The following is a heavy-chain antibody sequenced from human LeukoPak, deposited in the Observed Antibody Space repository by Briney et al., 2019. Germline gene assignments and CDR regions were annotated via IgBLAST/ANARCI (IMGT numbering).Heavy chain of an antibody. J-gene: IGHJ5*02. D-gene: IGHD2/OR15-2a*01. CDR2: ISYDGSNK. CDR1: GFTFSSYE. Sequence: GGSLRLSCAASGFTFSSYEMNWVRQAPGKGLEWVAIISYDGSNKYYGDSVKGRFTISRDNSKNTLYLQMNSLRAEDTAVYYCAKDSQKTISRNNWFDPWGQGTLVTVSS. V-gene: IGHV3-30*18. CDR3: AKDSQKTISRNNWFDP.